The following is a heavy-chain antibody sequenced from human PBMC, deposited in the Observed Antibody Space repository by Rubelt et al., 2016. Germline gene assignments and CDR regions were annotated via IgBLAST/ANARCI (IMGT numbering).Heavy chain of an antibody. CDR1: GFTVSSNY. J-gene: IGHJ4*02. V-gene: IGHV3-30*03. CDR2: ISYDGSNK. CDR3: ARGFRGWYYFYY. D-gene: IGHD3-10*01. Sequence: VQLVESGGGLVQPGGSLRLSCAASGFTVSSNYMSWVRQAPGTGLEWVAVISYDGSNKVYSVSVKGRFTISRGNCKNTMYLQMNSLGAEDTAVYYCARGFRGWYYFYYWGQGTLVTVSS.